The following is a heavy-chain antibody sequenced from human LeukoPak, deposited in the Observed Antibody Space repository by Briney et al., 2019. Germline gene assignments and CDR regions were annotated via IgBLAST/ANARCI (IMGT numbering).Heavy chain of an antibody. Sequence: SGTLSLTCAVSGGSISSSNWWSWVRQPPGKGLEWIGEIYHSGSTNYNPSPKSRVTISVDKSKNQFSLKLSSVTAADTAVYYCARALGLAAAGTLNYWGQGTLVTVSS. CDR1: GGSISSSNW. D-gene: IGHD6-13*01. CDR3: ARALGLAAAGTLNY. V-gene: IGHV4-4*02. J-gene: IGHJ4*02. CDR2: IYHSGST.